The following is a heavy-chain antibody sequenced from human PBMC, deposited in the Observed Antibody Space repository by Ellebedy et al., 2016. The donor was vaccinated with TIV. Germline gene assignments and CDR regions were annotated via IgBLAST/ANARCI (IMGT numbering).Heavy chain of an antibody. J-gene: IGHJ4*02. Sequence: ASVKVSCKASGYTFTSYFLYWVRQAPGQGLEWMGMINPASGNSNYAQKFQGRVAMTRDTSTNTVYMELSSLRSEDTAVYYCARGENYYYDSSGYYYNYWGQGTLVTVSS. D-gene: IGHD3-22*01. CDR2: INPASGNS. V-gene: IGHV1-46*01. CDR3: ARGENYYYDSSGYYYNY. CDR1: GYTFTSYF.